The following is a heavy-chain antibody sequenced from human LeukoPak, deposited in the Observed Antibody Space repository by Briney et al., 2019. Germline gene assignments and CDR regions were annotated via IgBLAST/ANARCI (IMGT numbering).Heavy chain of an antibody. J-gene: IGHJ4*02. CDR2: ISSRSSSI. CDR1: GFTFSSYS. D-gene: IGHD6-19*01. V-gene: IGHV3-48*01. CDR3: ARDSVVVAADY. Sequence: PGGSLRLSCAASGFTFSSYSMNWVRQAPGKGLEWVSYISSRSSSIYYADSVKGRFTLSRDNAKNSLYLQMNSLRAEDTAVYYCARDSVVVAADYWGQGTLVTVSS.